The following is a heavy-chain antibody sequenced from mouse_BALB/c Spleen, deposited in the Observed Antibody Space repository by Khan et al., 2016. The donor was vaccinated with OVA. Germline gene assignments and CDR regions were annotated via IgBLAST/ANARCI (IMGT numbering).Heavy chain of an antibody. V-gene: IGHV14-3*02. D-gene: IGHD2-3*01. J-gene: IGHJ1*01. CDR2: INPANGNT. Sequence: EVQLQQSGAELVKPGASVKLSCTASGFNIKNTYMHWVNQRPEQGLEWIGRINPANGNTNYDPKFQGKATITADTSSNTAYLQLSSLTSEDTAVSYCAHPSYDPSYLDVWGAGTTVTVSS. CDR1: GFNIKNTY. CDR3: AHPSYDPSYLDV.